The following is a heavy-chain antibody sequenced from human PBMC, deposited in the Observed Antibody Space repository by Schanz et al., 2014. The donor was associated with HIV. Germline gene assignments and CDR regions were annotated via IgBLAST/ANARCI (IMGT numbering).Heavy chain of an antibody. CDR2: IKQDESEK. J-gene: IGHJ4*02. V-gene: IGHV3-7*01. CDR1: GFSFSNFW. CDR3: AKSNGGDTAVVQYYFDY. D-gene: IGHD5-18*01. Sequence: EVRLVESGGGLVQSGGSLRLSCAASGFSFSNFWVTWVRQAPGKRLEWVANIKQDESEKYYAGSVKGRFTISRDNAKNSLYLHMDSVRAEDTAVYFCAKSNGGDTAVVQYYFDYWGQGTLVSVSS.